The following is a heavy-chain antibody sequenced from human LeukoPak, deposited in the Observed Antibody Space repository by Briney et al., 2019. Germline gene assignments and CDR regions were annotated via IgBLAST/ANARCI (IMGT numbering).Heavy chain of an antibody. CDR3: ARALTLGQLILTGYYSLRWFDP. CDR1: GYTFTGYG. CDR2: ISAYNGNT. J-gene: IGHJ5*02. V-gene: IGHV1-18*01. D-gene: IGHD3-9*01. Sequence: GASVKVSCKASGYTFTGYGISWVRQAPRQGLEWTGLISAYNGNTNYAQKLQGRVTMTTDTSTSTAYMELRSLRSDDTAVYYCARALTLGQLILTGYYSLRWFDPWGQGTLVTVSS.